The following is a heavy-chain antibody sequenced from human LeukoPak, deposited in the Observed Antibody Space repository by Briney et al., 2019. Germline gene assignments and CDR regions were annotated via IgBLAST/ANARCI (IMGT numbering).Heavy chain of an antibody. V-gene: IGHV4-34*01. J-gene: IGHJ3*02. D-gene: IGHD2-15*01. Sequence: SETLSLTCAVYGGSFSGYYWSWIRQPPGKGLEWIGEINHSGSTNYNPSLKSRVTISVDTSKNQFSLKLSSVTAADTAVYYCARLGYCSGGSCYADAFDIWGQGTMVTVSS. CDR2: INHSGST. CDR1: GGSFSGYY. CDR3: ARLGYCSGGSCYADAFDI.